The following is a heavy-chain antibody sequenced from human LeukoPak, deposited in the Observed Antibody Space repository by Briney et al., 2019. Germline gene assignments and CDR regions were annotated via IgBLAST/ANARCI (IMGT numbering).Heavy chain of an antibody. CDR1: GFTFSAYA. D-gene: IGHD6-19*01. J-gene: IGHJ4*02. CDR2: IYSDGGT. CDR3: ARDGSTGWHYFEY. Sequence: GGSLRLSCEASGFTFSAYAMTWVRQAPGQGLEWVSVIYSDGGTSFAGNTYYADSVKGRFTISRDNSKNTLYLQMNSLRTEDTAVYYCARDGSTGWHYFEYWGQGTLVTVSS. V-gene: IGHV3-23*03.